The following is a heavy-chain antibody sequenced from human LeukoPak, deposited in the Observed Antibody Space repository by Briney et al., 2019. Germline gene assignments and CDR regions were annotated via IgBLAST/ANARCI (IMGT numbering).Heavy chain of an antibody. D-gene: IGHD4-23*01. CDR2: ISTTGST. CDR1: GASISDYY. CDR3: ARYGGNHHFDY. J-gene: IGHJ4*02. Sequence: PSDTLSLTCTVSGASISDYYWSWIRQSAGKGLEWIGRISTTGSTNYNPSLKSRVTMSIDTSKNQFSLRLSSVTAADTAVYYCARYGGNHHFDYWGQGTLVTVSS. V-gene: IGHV4-4*07.